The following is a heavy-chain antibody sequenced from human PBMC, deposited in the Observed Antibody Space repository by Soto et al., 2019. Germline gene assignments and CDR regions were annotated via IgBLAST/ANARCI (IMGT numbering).Heavy chain of an antibody. V-gene: IGHV3-11*01. CDR2: ISSSGSPI. D-gene: IGHD2-2*01. CDR3: ARDNLLVSDY. Sequence: QVQLVESGGALVKPGGSLRLSCAASGFTFSDYYMTWIRQAPGKGPEWVSYISSSGSPIYYAGSVKGRFTISRDNAKNSLYLQLNSLRAEDTAVYYCARDNLLVSDYWGQGTLVTVSS. J-gene: IGHJ4*02. CDR1: GFTFSDYY.